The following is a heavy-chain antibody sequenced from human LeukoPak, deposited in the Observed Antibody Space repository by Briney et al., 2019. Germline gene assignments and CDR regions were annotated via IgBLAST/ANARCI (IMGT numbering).Heavy chain of an antibody. CDR2: IYYSGST. CDR3: AREGMGDRGAFDI. D-gene: IGHD6-13*01. Sequence: SETLSLTCTVSGGSISSYYWSWIRQPPEKGLEWIGYIYYSGSTNYNPSLKSRVTISLDTSKNQFSLKLSSVTAADTAVYYCAREGMGDRGAFDIWGQGTMVTVSS. CDR1: GGSISSYY. J-gene: IGHJ3*02. V-gene: IGHV4-59*01.